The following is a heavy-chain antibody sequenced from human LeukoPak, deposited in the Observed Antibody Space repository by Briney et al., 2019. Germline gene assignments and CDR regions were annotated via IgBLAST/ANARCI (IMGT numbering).Heavy chain of an antibody. CDR1: GASISTFY. V-gene: IGHV4-59*01. CDR2: LFFGGST. CDR3: ARAGGGWSFDY. J-gene: IGHJ4*02. D-gene: IGHD6-19*01. Sequence: SETLSLTCTVSGASISTFYWSWIRQPPGKGLEWIGYLFFGGSTNYNPSLKSRVTISSDTSKNQLSLKLTSVTAADTAVYYCARAGGGWSFDYLGQGTLVTVSS.